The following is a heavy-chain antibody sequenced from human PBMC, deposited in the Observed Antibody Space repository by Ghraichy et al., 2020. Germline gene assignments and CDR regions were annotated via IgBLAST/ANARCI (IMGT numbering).Heavy chain of an antibody. D-gene: IGHD3-3*01. CDR2: IWYDGSNK. Sequence: GGSLRLSCAASGFTFSSYGMHWVRQAPGKGLEWVAVIWYDGSNKYYADSVKGRFTISRDNSKNTLYLQMNSLRAEDTAVYYCARGRLARIFDAFDIWGQGTMVTVSS. CDR1: GFTFSSYG. CDR3: ARGRLARIFDAFDI. V-gene: IGHV3-33*01. J-gene: IGHJ3*02.